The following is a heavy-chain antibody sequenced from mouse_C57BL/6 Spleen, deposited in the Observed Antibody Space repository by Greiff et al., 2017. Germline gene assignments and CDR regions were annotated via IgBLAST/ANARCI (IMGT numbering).Heavy chain of an antibody. Sequence: QVQLQQSDAELVKPGASVKISCKVSGYTFTDHTIHWMKQRPEQGLEWIGYIYPRDGSTKYNEKFKGKATLTADNSSSTAYMQLNSLTSEDSAVYFGARSGNYGSSLPWFAYWGQGTLVTVSA. V-gene: IGHV1-78*01. CDR3: ARSGNYGSSLPWFAY. D-gene: IGHD1-1*01. CDR1: GYTFTDHT. CDR2: IYPRDGST. J-gene: IGHJ3*01.